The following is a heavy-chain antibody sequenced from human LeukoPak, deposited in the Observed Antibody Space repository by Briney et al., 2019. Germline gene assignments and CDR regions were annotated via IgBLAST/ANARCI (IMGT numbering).Heavy chain of an antibody. Sequence: SETLSLTCAVYVESFSGHYWSWIRQPPGKGLEWIGEINHSGTTNYNPSLKSRVTISTDISKNQFSLKLSSVTAADTAVYYCARGYYDILTGPHPYFDYWGQGTLVTVSS. CDR2: INHSGTT. J-gene: IGHJ4*02. CDR1: VESFSGHY. CDR3: ARGYYDILTGPHPYFDY. V-gene: IGHV4-34*01. D-gene: IGHD3-9*01.